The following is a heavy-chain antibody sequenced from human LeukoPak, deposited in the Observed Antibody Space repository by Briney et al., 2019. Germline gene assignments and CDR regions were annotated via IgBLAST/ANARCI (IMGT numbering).Heavy chain of an antibody. D-gene: IGHD1-26*01. CDR2: INHRGSG. CDR1: GEPLSGYY. CDR3: ARGPLPGIELDY. Sequence: PSETLTLTCGVYGEPLSGYYWTWIRQPPGKGLEWIGDINHRGSGTYNPSLKSRLPISADTSKNQFSLRLISVTAADTAVYYCARGPLPGIELDYWGQGTLVTVSS. V-gene: IGHV4-34*01. J-gene: IGHJ4*02.